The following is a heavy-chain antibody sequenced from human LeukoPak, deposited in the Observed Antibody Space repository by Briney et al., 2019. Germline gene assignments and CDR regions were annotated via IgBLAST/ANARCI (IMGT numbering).Heavy chain of an antibody. D-gene: IGHD3-16*01. V-gene: IGHV3-23*01. CDR3: AKDLGREVSDSSVDY. CDR1: GLTFSKYA. Sequence: PGGSLRLSCAASGLTFSKYAMSWVRQAPGKGLEWASTISGSGGSTYYADSVKGRFTISRDNSKNTLHLQMNSLRAEDTAVYYCAKDLGREVSDSSVDYWGQGTLVTVSS. CDR2: ISGSGGST. J-gene: IGHJ4*02.